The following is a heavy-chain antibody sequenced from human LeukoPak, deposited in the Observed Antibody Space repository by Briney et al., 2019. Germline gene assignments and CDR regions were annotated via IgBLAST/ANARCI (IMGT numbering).Heavy chain of an antibody. D-gene: IGHD5-18*01. V-gene: IGHV1-69*13. J-gene: IGHJ4*02. CDR3: ARAQTRGYSYGYSDY. CDR1: GGTFSSYA. CDR2: IIPIFSTA. Sequence: ASVKVSCKASGGTFSSYAISWVRQAPGQGLEWMGGIIPIFSTANYAQKFQRRVTITADESTSTAYMELSSLRSEDTAVYYCARAQTRGYSYGYSDYWGQGTLVTVSS.